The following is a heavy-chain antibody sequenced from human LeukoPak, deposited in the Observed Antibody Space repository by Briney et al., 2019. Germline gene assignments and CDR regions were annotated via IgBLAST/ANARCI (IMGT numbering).Heavy chain of an antibody. CDR1: GFTFTRRW. CDR2: INDNGGTT. Sequence: GGSLRLSCAASGFTFTRRWMHWVRQAPGKGLVWVSHINDNGGTTTYADSVKGRFTISRDNAKNTLFLQMNSLRVEDTAVYYCATHVSGDYWGQGTLVTVSS. J-gene: IGHJ4*02. V-gene: IGHV3-74*01. D-gene: IGHD3-16*01. CDR3: ATHVSGDY.